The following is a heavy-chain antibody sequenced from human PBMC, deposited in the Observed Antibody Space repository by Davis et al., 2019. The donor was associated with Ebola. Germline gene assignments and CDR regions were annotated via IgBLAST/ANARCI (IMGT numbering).Heavy chain of an antibody. V-gene: IGHV3-23*01. CDR2: ISGSGCTT. CDR1: VITLSSYA. J-gene: IGHJ4*02. D-gene: IGHD3-10*01. Sequence: GASLRLSCADSVITLSSYAMTWVRQAPGKGLEWVLAISGSGCTTYYAVSVKGRFTVARDNSKTTMYLKMYSLRAEDTALYLCAKDGADFTMVRGVIPYYFDDWGQGTLVTVSS. CDR3: AKDGADFTMVRGVIPYYFDD.